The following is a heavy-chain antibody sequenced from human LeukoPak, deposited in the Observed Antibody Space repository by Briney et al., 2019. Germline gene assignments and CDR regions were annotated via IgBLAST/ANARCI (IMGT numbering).Heavy chain of an antibody. D-gene: IGHD6-19*01. CDR2: ISSSSGTL. Sequence: PGGSLRLSCAASGFTFSTYSMNWVRQAPGKGLEWISYISSSSGTLYYADSVKGRFTISRDSAKNSLYLQMNSLRAEDTAVYYCARGRRALAGEFDYWGQGTLVTVSS. J-gene: IGHJ4*02. CDR1: GFTFSTYS. V-gene: IGHV3-48*04. CDR3: ARGRRALAGEFDY.